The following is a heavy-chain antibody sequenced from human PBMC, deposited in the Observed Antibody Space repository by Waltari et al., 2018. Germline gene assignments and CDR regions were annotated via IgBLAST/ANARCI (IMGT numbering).Heavy chain of an antibody. J-gene: IGHJ4*02. CDR3: ASGGYYGSGSYYPLGY. Sequence: HVQLQESGPGLVKPSETLSLTCAVSGYSISSGYYWGWIRQHPGKGLEWIGSIYHSGSTYYNPSLKGRVTRSIDTAKNQFARKLSSVTAADTAVYYCASGGYYGSGSYYPLGYWGQGTLVTVSS. V-gene: IGHV4-38-2*01. CDR2: IYHSGST. CDR1: GYSISSGYY. D-gene: IGHD3-10*01.